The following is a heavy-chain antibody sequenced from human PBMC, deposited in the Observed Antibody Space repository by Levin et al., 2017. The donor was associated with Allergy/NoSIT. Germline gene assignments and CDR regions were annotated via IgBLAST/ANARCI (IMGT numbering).Heavy chain of an antibody. V-gene: IGHV4-34*01. CDR3: ARRNWFDP. CDR2: INHSGST. J-gene: IGHJ5*02. CDR1: GGSFSGYY. Sequence: SETLSLTCAVYGGSFSGYYWSWIRQPPGKGLEWIGEINHSGSTNYNPSLKSRVTISVDTSKNQFSLKLSSVTAADTAVYYCARRNWFDPWGQGTLVTVSS.